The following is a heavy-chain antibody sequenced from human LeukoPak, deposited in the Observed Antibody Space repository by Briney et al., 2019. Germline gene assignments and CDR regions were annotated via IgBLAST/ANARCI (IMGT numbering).Heavy chain of an antibody. CDR2: IYHSGST. V-gene: IGHV4-30-2*01. CDR1: GGSISSGGYS. Sequence: SETLSLTCAVSGGSISSGGYSWSWIRQPPGKGLEWIGYIYHSGSTYYNPSLKSRVTISVDRSKNQFSLKLSSVTAADTAVYYCAREVTMIRGVRGFDYWGQGTLVTVSS. CDR3: AREVTMIRGVRGFDY. D-gene: IGHD3-10*01. J-gene: IGHJ4*02.